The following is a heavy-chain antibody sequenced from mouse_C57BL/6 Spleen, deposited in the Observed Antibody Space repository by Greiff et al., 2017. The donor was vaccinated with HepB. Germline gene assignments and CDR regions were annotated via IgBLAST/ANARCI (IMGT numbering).Heavy chain of an antibody. V-gene: IGHV2-2*01. CDR2: IWSGGST. J-gene: IGHJ1*03. D-gene: IGHD1-1*01. CDR1: GFSLTSYG. Sequence: VQRVESGPGLVQPSQSLSITCTVSGFSLTSYGVHWVRQSPGKGLEWLGVIWSGGSTDYNAAFISRLSISKDNSKSQVFFKMNSLQADDTAIYYCARRGNYYGKGYFDVWGTGTTVTVSS. CDR3: ARRGNYYGKGYFDV.